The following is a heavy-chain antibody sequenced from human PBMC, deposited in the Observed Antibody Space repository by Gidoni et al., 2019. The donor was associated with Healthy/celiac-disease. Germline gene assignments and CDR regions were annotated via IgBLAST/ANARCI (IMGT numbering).Heavy chain of an antibody. V-gene: IGHV4-39*01. D-gene: IGHD3-3*01. J-gene: IGHJ4*02. CDR3: ARLPSYDFWSGYLDY. Sequence: QLKLQESGPELVKPSETLSLTCTVSAGSIRSSSYYWGWIRQPPGKGLEWIGRIYYSGSTYYNPPLKSRVTISVDTSKNQFSLKLSSVPAADTAVYYCARLPSYDFWSGYLDYWGQGTLVTVSS. CDR1: AGSIRSSSYY. CDR2: IYYSGST.